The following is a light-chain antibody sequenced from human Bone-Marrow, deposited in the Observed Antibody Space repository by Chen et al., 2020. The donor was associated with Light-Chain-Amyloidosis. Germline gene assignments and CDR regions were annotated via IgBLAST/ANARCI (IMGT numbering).Light chain of an antibody. CDR1: SSDVGSFNL. CDR3: CSYAGSNTYV. J-gene: IGLJ1*01. CDR2: EVN. Sequence: QSALTHPAPVSVSPRPSITISCTGTSSDVGSFNLVSWYQQHPGKAPKLMIYEVNKRPSGVSNRSSGSKSGNTASLTISGLQAEDEADYYCCSYAGSNTYVFGTETKVTVL. V-gene: IGLV2-23*02.